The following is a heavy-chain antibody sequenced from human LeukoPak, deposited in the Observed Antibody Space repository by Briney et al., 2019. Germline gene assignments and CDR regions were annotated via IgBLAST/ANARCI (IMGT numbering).Heavy chain of an antibody. V-gene: IGHV3-30*02. J-gene: IGHJ4*02. CDR2: IKSDGSNE. CDR3: ANFDH. Sequence: PGGSLRLSCTVSGLTFSSSDIHWVRRAPGKGLEWVATIKSDGSNEYFADSVKGRFTISRDNSRNIAHLQMSSLRAGDTAIYYCANFDHWGQGTLVTVS. CDR1: GLTFSSSD.